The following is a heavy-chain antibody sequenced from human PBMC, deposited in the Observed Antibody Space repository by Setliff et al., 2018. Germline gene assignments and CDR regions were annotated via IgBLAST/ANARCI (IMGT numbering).Heavy chain of an antibody. J-gene: IGHJ4*02. CDR3: GPGGKGLLEN. D-gene: IGHD3-10*01. CDR2: INTDGSTT. V-gene: IGHV3-74*01. Sequence: PGGSLRLSCAASGFIFSSYWMHWVRQVPEKGLVWVSQINTDGSTTRYADSVRGRFTVSRDNAKNSLYLQMNSLRAEDTAIYYCGPGGKGLLENWGQGTLVTVS. CDR1: GFIFSSYW.